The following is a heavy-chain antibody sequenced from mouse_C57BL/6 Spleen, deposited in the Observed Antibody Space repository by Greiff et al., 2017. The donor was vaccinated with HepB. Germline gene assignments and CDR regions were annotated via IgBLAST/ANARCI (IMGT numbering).Heavy chain of an antibody. Sequence: QVQLQQPGAELVRPGSSVKLSCKASGYTFTSYWMHWVKQRPIQGLEWIGNIDPSDSETHYNQKFKDKATLTVDKSSSTAYMQLSSLTSEDSAVYYCARRDCYDDCSWIAYWGQGTLVTVSS. CDR2: IDPSDSET. CDR3: ARRDCYDDCSWIAY. V-gene: IGHV1-52*01. J-gene: IGHJ4*01. D-gene: IGHD2-12*01. CDR1: GYTFTSYW.